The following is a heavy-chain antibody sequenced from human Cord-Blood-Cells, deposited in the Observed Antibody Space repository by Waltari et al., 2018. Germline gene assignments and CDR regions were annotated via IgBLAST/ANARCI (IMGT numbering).Heavy chain of an antibody. CDR1: GDSVPSNSAA. J-gene: IGHJ6*02. CDR3: ARAHYSGYDCKYSEPGYGMDV. D-gene: IGHD5-12*01. CDR2: TYYRSKWYN. V-gene: IGHV6-1*01. Sequence: QLQLSQSGPGLVKPSQTLSLTCDISGDSVPSNSAACNSNRQAPSRVLEWLGRTYYRSKWYNDYAVSVKSRITINPDTSKNQFSLQLNSVTPEDTAVYYCARAHYSGYDCKYSEPGYGMDVWGQGTTVTVSS.